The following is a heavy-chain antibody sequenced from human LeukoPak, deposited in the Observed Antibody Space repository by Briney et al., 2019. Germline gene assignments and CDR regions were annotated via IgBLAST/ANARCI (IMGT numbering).Heavy chain of an antibody. V-gene: IGHV3-23*01. D-gene: IGHD6-13*01. J-gene: IGHJ4*02. CDR2: ISGSGGST. CDR1: GFTFSSYG. CDR3: AKGGYSSSWYSFDY. Sequence: GGSLRLSCAASGFTFSSYGMSWVRQAPGKGLEWVSAISGSGGSTYYADSVKGRFTISRDNSKNTLYLQMNSLRAEDTAVYYCAKGGYSSSWYSFDYWGQGTLVTVSS.